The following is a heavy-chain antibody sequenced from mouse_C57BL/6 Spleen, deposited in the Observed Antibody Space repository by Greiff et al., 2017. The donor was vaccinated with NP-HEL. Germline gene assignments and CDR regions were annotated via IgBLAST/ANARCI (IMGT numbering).Heavy chain of an antibody. CDR2: IYPGDGDT. J-gene: IGHJ2*01. Sequence: QVQLQQSGAELVKPGASVKISCKASGYAFSSYWMNWVKQRPGKGLEWIGQIYPGDGDTNYNGKFKGKATLTADKSSSTAYMQLSSLTSEDSAVYFCARRPSNPPGNYFDYWGQGTTLTVSS. CDR3: ARRPSNPPGNYFDY. CDR1: GYAFSSYW. V-gene: IGHV1-80*01.